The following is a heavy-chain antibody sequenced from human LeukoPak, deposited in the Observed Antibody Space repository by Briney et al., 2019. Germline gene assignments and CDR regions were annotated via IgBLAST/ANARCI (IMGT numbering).Heavy chain of an antibody. V-gene: IGHV3-15*07. J-gene: IGHJ5*02. CDR3: ATDFYDST. CDR2: IRSNPDGGTI. Sequence: PGGSLRLSCATSGFTFSNAWMNWVRQAPGKGLEWVGHIRSNPDGGTIDYAAPVKGRFTLSRDDSKTTLYLQMNSLQTEDTAVYYCATDFYDSTWGQGTLVTVSS. CDR1: GFTFSNAW. D-gene: IGHD3-22*01.